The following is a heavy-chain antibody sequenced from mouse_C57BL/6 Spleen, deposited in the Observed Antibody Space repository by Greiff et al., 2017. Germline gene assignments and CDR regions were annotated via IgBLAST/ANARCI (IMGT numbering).Heavy chain of an antibody. D-gene: IGHD1-1*01. CDR3: AREGSSPFAY. CDR1: GYTFTSYW. CDR2: IYPGDGDT. J-gene: IGHJ3*01. V-gene: IGHV1-82*01. Sequence: QVQLQQSGAELAKPGASVKLSCKASGYTFTSYWMHWVKQRPGKGLEWIGRIYPGDGDTNYNGKFKGKATLTADKSSSTAYMQLSSLTSEDSAVYFCAREGSSPFAYWGQGTLVTVSA.